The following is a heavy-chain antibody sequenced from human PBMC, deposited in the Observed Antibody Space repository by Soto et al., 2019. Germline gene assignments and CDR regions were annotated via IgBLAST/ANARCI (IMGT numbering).Heavy chain of an antibody. CDR2: IYWNDEE. Sequence: QITLKESGPTLVKPTQTLTLTCTFSGFSLTTDGVGVDWIRQPPGKALEWLGLIYWNDEERYRPSLQSRLTITKDTSRNQVVLTMTNMDPVDTATYYCAYRTTVTSGINWGQGTLVTVSS. CDR3: AYRTTVTSGIN. D-gene: IGHD4-4*01. V-gene: IGHV2-5*01. J-gene: IGHJ4*02. CDR1: GFSLTTDGVG.